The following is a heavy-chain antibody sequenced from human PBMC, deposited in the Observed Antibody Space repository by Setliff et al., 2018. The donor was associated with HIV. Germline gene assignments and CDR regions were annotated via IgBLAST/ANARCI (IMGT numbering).Heavy chain of an antibody. CDR1: GGTFSSYA. CDR2: VIPILGIA. V-gene: IGHV1-69*10. CDR3: ARDPMIVSPHDAFDI. J-gene: IGHJ3*02. Sequence: VKVSCKASGGTFSSYAISWVRQAPGQGLEWMGGVIPILGIANYAQKFQGRVTITADKSTSTAYMELSSLRSEDTAVYYCARDPMIVSPHDAFDIWGQGTMVTVSS. D-gene: IGHD3-22*01.